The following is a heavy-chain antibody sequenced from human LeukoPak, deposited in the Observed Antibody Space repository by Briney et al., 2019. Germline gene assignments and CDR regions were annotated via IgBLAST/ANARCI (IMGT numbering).Heavy chain of an antibody. CDR2: IYYSGST. CDR3: ARVGGSNHYYYGMDV. Sequence: LETLSLTCTVSGGSISSYYWSWIRQPPGKGLLWIGYIYYSGSTNYNPSLKSRVTISVDTSKNQFSLKLSSVTSADTAVYYCARVGGSNHYYYGMDVWGQGTTVTVSS. CDR1: GGSISSYY. J-gene: IGHJ6*02. V-gene: IGHV4-59*01. D-gene: IGHD1-26*01.